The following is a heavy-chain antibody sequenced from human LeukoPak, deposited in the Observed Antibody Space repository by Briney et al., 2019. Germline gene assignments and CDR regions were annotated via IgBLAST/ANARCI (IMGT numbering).Heavy chain of an antibody. J-gene: IGHJ4*02. CDR3: ARRHGSGSYWDY. Sequence: GESLKISCKGSGYSFTSYWISWVRQMPGKGLEWMGRIDPSDSYTNYSPSFQGHVTISADKSISTAYLQWSSPKASDTAMYYCARRHGSGSYWDYWGQGTLVTVSS. V-gene: IGHV5-10-1*01. CDR2: IDPSDSYT. D-gene: IGHD3-10*01. CDR1: GYSFTSYW.